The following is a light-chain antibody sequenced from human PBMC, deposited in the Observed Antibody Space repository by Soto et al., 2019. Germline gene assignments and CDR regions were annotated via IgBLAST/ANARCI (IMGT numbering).Light chain of an antibody. J-gene: IGLJ1*01. CDR2: EVS. V-gene: IGLV2-23*02. CDR1: SSDIGSYIL. CDR3: CSYAGSGTFYV. Sequence: QSVLTQPASVSGSPGQSITISCTGTSSDIGSYILVSWYQQHPGKVPKLMIYEVSKRPSGVSDRFSGSKSGNTASLTISGLQADDEADYYCCSYAGSGTFYVFGSGTKLTVL.